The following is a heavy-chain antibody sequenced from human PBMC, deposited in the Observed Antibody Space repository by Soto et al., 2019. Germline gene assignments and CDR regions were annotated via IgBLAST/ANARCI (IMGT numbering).Heavy chain of an antibody. CDR1: GYTFTSYA. CDR2: INAGIGNT. J-gene: IGHJ6*03. V-gene: IGHV1-3*01. CDR3: GRGYCSSTSCYEVYYYYYMDV. D-gene: IGHD2-2*01. Sequence: ASVKVSCKASGYTFTSYAMHWVRQAPGQRLEWMGWINAGIGNTKYSQKFQGRVTITRDTSASTAYMELSSLRSEDTAVYYCGRGYCSSTSCYEVYYYYYMDVWGKGTTVTVSS.